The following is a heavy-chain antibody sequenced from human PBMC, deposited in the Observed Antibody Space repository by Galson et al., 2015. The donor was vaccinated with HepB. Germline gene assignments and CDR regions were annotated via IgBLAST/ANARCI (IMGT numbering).Heavy chain of an antibody. CDR3: ARDGDYSDYYAFDI. J-gene: IGHJ3*02. V-gene: IGHV3-48*01. D-gene: IGHD4-11*01. CDR2: ISSRSTSI. Sequence: SLRLSCAASGFAFSSYSMNWVRQAPGTGLEWVSYISSRSTSIYYADSVKGRFTISRDNAKNSLSLQMISLRAEDTAVYYCARDGDYSDYYAFDIWGQGTMVTVSS. CDR1: GFAFSSYS.